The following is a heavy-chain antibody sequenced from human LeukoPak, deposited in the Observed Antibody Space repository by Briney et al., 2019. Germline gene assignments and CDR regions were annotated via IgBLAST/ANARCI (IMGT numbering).Heavy chain of an antibody. CDR1: GFTFSDYA. V-gene: IGHV3-21*01. CDR3: AIVLGAGIDY. CDR2: ISSGGSYI. J-gene: IGHJ4*02. Sequence: GGSLRLSCAASGFTFSDYAMNWVRQAPGKGLEWVSSISSGGSYISYADSVKGRFTISRDNARNTLYLQMNSLRAYDTAVNYCAIVLGAGIDYWGQGTLVTVSS. D-gene: IGHD6-13*01.